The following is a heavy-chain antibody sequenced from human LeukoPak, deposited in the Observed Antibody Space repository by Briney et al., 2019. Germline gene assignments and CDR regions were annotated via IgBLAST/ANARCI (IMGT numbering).Heavy chain of an antibody. D-gene: IGHD3-10*01. CDR1: GYTFTGYY. J-gene: IGHJ4*02. CDR2: INPNSGGT. CDR3: ATYITMVRGVTFDY. V-gene: IGHV1-2*06. Sequence: APVKVSCKASGYTFTGYYMHWVRQAPGQGLEWMGRINPNSGGTNYAQKFQGRVTMTRDTSISTAYMELSRLRSDDTAVYYCATYITMVRGVTFDYRGQGTLVTVSS.